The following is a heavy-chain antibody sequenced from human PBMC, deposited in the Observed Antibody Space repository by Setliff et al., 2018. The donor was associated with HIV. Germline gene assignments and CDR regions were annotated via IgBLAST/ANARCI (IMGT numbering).Heavy chain of an antibody. CDR1: GGSISSGGYY. Sequence: PSETLSLTCTVSGGSISSGGYYWSWIRQHPGKGLEWIGYIHYSGNTYNNPSLNSRISISVDMSKNKFSLKLNSVTAADTAVYFCARDLPELTGRSFDPWGKGTMVTVSS. CDR3: ARDLPELTGRSFDP. D-gene: IGHD7-27*01. V-gene: IGHV4-31*03. CDR2: IHYSGNT. J-gene: IGHJ5*02.